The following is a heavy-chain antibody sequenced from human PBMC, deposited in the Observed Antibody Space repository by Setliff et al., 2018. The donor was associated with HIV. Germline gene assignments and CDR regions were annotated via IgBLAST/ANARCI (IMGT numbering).Heavy chain of an antibody. V-gene: IGHV4-39*01. Sequence: SETLSLTCNVSGDSIGTGTHYWGWIRQPPGKGLEWIGSIYYSGSTYYNPSLKSRVTLSVDTSKNQFFLRLSSVTGADTAVYYCARDFGVVIPQGRFDPWGQGTLVTVSS. CDR1: GDSIGTGTHY. CDR2: IYYSGST. D-gene: IGHD3-3*01. J-gene: IGHJ5*02. CDR3: ARDFGVVIPQGRFDP.